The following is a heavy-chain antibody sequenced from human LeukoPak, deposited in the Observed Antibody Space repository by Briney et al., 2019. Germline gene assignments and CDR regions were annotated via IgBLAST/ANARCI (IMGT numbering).Heavy chain of an antibody. CDR3: ARDGYSSGV. D-gene: IGHD6-19*01. CDR1: GGSISSYY. CDR2: IYYSGST. V-gene: IGHV4-59*01. Sequence: SETLSLTCTVPGGSISSYYWSWIRQPPGKGLEWIGYIYYSGSTNYNPSLKSRVTISVDTSKNQFSLKLSSVTAADTGVYYCARDGYSSGVWGQGTLVTVSS. J-gene: IGHJ4*02.